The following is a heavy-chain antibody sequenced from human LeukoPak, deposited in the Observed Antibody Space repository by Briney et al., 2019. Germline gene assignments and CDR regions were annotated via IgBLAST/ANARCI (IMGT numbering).Heavy chain of an antibody. V-gene: IGHV4-34*01. D-gene: IGHD5-18*01. CDR1: GGSFSGYY. Sequence: SETLSLTCAVYGGSFSGYYWSWIRQPPGKGLEWIGEINHSGSTNYNPSLKSRVTISVDTSKNQFSLKLSSVTAADTAVYYCARSQRHRGYSYGEIDHWGQGTLVTVSS. CDR2: INHSGST. CDR3: ARSQRHRGYSYGEIDH. J-gene: IGHJ4*02.